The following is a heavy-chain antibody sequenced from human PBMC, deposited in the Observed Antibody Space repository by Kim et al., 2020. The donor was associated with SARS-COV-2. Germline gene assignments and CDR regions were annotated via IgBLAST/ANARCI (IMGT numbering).Heavy chain of an antibody. V-gene: IGHV3-48*03. D-gene: IGHD2-15*01. Sequence: GGSLRLSCAASGFSFSGFEMNWVRQAPGKGLEWISYISGSGGKIYYRDSVRGRFTISRDNAKNSLSLQVNSLRAEDAAVYYCARGPSHSGVSGHYFDYWGQGILVAVSS. CDR3: ARGPSHSGVSGHYFDY. J-gene: IGHJ4*02. CDR1: GFSFSGFE. CDR2: ISGSGGKI.